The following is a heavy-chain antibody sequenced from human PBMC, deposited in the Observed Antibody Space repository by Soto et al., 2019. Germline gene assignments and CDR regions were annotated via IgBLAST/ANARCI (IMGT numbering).Heavy chain of an antibody. J-gene: IGHJ6*02. V-gene: IGHV1-69*13. CDR2: IIPIFGTA. D-gene: IGHD2-2*01. CDR3: ARGDCSSTSCYSYYYYGMDV. Sequence: VASVKVSCRASGGTFSSYAISWVRQAPGQGLEWMGGIIPIFGTANYAQKFQGRVTITADESTSTAYMELSSLRSEDTAVYYCARGDCSSTSCYSYYYYGMDVWGQGTTVTVSS. CDR1: GGTFSSYA.